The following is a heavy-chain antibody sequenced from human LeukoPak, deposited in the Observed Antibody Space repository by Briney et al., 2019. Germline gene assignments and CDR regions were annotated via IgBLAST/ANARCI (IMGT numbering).Heavy chain of an antibody. CDR2: IYYSGST. CDR1: GGSISSYY. CDR3: ARAPRYFDWLPRYYFDY. Sequence: SETLSLTCTVSGGSISSYYWSWIRQPPGKGLEWIGYIYYSGSTNYNPSLKSRVTISVDTSKNQFSLKLSSVTAADTAVYYCARAPRYFDWLPRYYFDYWGQGTLVTVSS. D-gene: IGHD3-9*01. J-gene: IGHJ4*02. V-gene: IGHV4-59*01.